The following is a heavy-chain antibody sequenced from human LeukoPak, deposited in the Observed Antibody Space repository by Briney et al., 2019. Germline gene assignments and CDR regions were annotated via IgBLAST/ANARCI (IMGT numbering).Heavy chain of an antibody. CDR1: GGSFSGYY. J-gene: IGHJ4*02. V-gene: IGHV4-34*01. CDR2: INHSGST. D-gene: IGHD6-6*01. Sequence: SETLSLTCAVYGGSFSGYYWSWIRQPPGKGLEWIGEINHSGSTNYNPSLKSRVTISVDTSKNQFSLKLSSVTAADTAVYYCASLLSSIAARDDYWGQGTLVTVSS. CDR3: ASLLSSIAARDDY.